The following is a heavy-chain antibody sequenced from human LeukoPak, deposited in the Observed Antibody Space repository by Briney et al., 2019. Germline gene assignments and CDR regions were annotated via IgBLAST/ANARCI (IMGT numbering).Heavy chain of an antibody. J-gene: IGHJ5*02. V-gene: IGHV5-51*01. CDR3: ARRKSSRNWFNP. CDR2: IYPGDSNT. Sequence: GESLKISCKGSGYSFTSYWIGWVRQMPEKGLEWRGIIYPGDSNTRYSPSFQGQVTISADKSISTAYLQWSSLKASDTAMYYCARRKSSRNWFNPWGQGTLVTVSS. CDR1: GYSFTSYW.